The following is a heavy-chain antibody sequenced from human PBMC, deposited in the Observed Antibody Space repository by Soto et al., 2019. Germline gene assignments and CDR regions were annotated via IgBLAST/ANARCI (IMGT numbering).Heavy chain of an antibody. CDR1: GGTFSTYA. Sequence: QVQLVQSGAEVKKPESSVKVSCKAPGGTFSTYAISWVRQAPGQGLEGRGGIIPMFGTPNYAQRFQDRVTITADESTNTVYMELSSLRSEDTAVYFCASGIQLWLRRINNGYSGWGQGTLVTVSS. CDR2: IIPMFGTP. J-gene: IGHJ4*02. D-gene: IGHD5-18*01. CDR3: ASGIQLWLRRINNGYSG. V-gene: IGHV1-69*12.